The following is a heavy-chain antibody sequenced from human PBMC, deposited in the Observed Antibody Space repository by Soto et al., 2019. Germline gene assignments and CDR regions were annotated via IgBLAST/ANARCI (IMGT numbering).Heavy chain of an antibody. V-gene: IGHV3-66*01. J-gene: IGHJ3*02. Sequence: GGSLRLSCAASGFTVSSNYMSWVRQAPGKGLEWVSVIYSGGSTYYADSVKGRFTISRDNSKNTLYLQMNSLRAEDTAVYYCASYDFWSGYSAFDIWGQGTMVTVSS. CDR3: ASYDFWSGYSAFDI. CDR2: IYSGGST. D-gene: IGHD3-3*01. CDR1: GFTVSSNY.